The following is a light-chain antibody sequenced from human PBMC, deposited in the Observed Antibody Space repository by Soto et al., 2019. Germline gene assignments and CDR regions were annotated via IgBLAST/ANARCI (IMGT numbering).Light chain of an antibody. CDR2: DTS. J-gene: IGKJ2*01. V-gene: IGKV3-11*01. CDR1: QSVSNL. CDR3: QQYGNFPYT. Sequence: EIVLTQSPATLSLSPGERATLSCRATQSVSNLLAWYQQRPGQAPRLLIYDTSNRATGIPARFSGSGSGADFTLTISSLEPEDFAVYYCQQYGNFPYTFGPGTKVQIK.